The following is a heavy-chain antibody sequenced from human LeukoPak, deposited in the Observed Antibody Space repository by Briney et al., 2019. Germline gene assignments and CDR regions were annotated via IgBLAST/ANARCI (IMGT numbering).Heavy chain of an antibody. J-gene: IGHJ4*02. D-gene: IGHD3-10*01. CDR2: ISSSSSYI. CDR1: GFTFSSYS. V-gene: IGHV3-21*01. Sequence: GGSLRLSCAASGFTFSSYSMNWVRQAPGKGLEWVSSISSSSSYIYYADSVKGRFTISRDNAKNSLYLQMNSLRAEDTAGYYCARDSMVRGVIVTRFFDYWGQGTLVTVSS. CDR3: ARDSMVRGVIVTRFFDY.